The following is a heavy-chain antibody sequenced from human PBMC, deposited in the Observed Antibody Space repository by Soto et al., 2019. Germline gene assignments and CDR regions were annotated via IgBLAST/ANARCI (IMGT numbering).Heavy chain of an antibody. J-gene: IGHJ2*01. CDR3: ASSEIAAAGAWYFDL. Sequence: DVQLVESGGGMVQPGGSLRLSCAASGFICSTYSMNWVRQAPGTGLEWVSSMSSGTGAIYYADSVKGRLTISRDNAKNSLYLQMKSQRAEDTAVYYCASSEIAAAGAWYFDLWGRGTLVTVSS. CDR1: GFICSTYS. CDR2: MSSGTGAI. V-gene: IGHV3-48*01. D-gene: IGHD6-13*01.